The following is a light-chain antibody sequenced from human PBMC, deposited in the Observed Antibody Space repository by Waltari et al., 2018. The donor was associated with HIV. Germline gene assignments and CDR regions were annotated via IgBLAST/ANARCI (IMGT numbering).Light chain of an antibody. J-gene: IGLJ3*02. CDR3: QSYDSSLSVWV. Sequence: QSVLTQPPSVSGAPGQRVTISCTGRSSNIGAGYDVPWYQQLPGTAPKLPIYGNSNRPSGVPDRFSGSKSGTSASLAITGLQAEDEADYYCQSYDSSLSVWVFGGGTKLTVL. CDR2: GNS. V-gene: IGLV1-40*01. CDR1: SSNIGAGYD.